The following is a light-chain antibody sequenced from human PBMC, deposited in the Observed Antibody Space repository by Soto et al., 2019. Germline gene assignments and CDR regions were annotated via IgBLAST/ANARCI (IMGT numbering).Light chain of an antibody. CDR2: GVT. J-gene: IGLJ1*01. CDR1: SSDVGAYTY. CDR3: SSYAGSNNYV. V-gene: IGLV2-8*01. Sequence: QSGLTQPPSASGAPGQSVTISCTGTSSDVGAYTYVSWYQQHPGKAPKLMIYGVTERPSGVPDRFSGSKSGNTASLTVSGLQTEDEAYYYCSSYAGSNNYVFGTGTKVIVL.